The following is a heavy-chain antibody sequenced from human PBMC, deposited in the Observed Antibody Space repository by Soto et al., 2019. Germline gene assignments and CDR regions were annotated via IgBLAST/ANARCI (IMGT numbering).Heavy chain of an antibody. CDR1: GYTFTSYY. D-gene: IGHD3-9*01. Sequence: ASVKVSCKASGYTFTSYYMHWVRQAPGQGLEWMGIINPSGGSTSYAQKFQGRVTMTRDTSTSTVYMELSSLRSEDTAVYYCARALTRTVLRYFLGPGWFDPWGQGTLVTVSS. V-gene: IGHV1-46*01. J-gene: IGHJ5*02. CDR3: ARALTRTVLRYFLGPGWFDP. CDR2: INPSGGST.